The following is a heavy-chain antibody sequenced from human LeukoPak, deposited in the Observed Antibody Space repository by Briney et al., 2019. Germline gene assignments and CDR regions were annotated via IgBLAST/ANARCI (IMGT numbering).Heavy chain of an antibody. J-gene: IGHJ5*02. CDR3: TRHQGSGSSWYLGGPGWFDP. D-gene: IGHD6-13*01. CDR1: GFTFSGSA. Sequence: GGSLRLSCAASGFTFSGSAMHWVRQASGKGLEWVGRIRSKANSYATAYAASVKGRFTISRDDSKNTAYLQMNSLKTEDTAVYYCTRHQGSGSSWYLGGPGWFDPWGQGTLVTVSS. CDR2: IRSKANSYAT. V-gene: IGHV3-73*01.